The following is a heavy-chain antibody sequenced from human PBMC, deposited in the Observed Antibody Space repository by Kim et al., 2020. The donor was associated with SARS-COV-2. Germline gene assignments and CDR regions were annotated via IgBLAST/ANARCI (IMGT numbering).Heavy chain of an antibody. J-gene: IGHJ4*02. Sequence: DSVKGRFTISRDNSKNTLYLQMNSLRAEDTAVYYCARDRGDYGANSGLDYWGQGTLVTVSS. CDR3: ARDRGDYGANSGLDY. V-gene: IGHV3-23*01. D-gene: IGHD4-17*01.